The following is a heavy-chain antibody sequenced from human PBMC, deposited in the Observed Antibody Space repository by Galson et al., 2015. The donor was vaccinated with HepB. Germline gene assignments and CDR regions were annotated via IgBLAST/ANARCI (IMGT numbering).Heavy chain of an antibody. J-gene: IGHJ3*02. D-gene: IGHD2-8*01. CDR2: IYTSGST. CDR1: GGSINNYY. V-gene: IGHV4-4*07. Sequence: SETLSLTCTVSGGSINNYYWSWIRQPAGKGLEWVGRIYTSGSTNYNPSLKSRVTMSVDTSKNQFSLKLSSVTAADTAVYYCAREGRDFVLKVYTSTAFDIWGQGTMVTVSS. CDR3: AREGRDFVLKVYTSTAFDI.